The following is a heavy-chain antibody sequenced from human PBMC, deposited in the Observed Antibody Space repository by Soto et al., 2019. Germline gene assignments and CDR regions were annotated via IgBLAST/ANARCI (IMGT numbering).Heavy chain of an antibody. CDR3: ARVDRGTATTVVDAFDI. CDR2: MSHSGGT. D-gene: IGHD1-1*01. V-gene: IGHV4-34*01. CDR1: GGFVSSGSYY. J-gene: IGHJ3*02. Sequence: QVQLQQWGAGLLKPSETLSLTCAVYGGFVSSGSYYWSWIRQPPGKGLEWIGEMSHSGGTHFNPSLRSRVTISVDTSKNQCSLKMSSVTAAYTALYYCARVDRGTATTVVDAFDIWGPGTMVTVSS.